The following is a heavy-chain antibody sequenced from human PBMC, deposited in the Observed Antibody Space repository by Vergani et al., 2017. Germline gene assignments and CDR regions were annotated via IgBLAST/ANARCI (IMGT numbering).Heavy chain of an antibody. D-gene: IGHD6-13*01. CDR2: IIPILGIA. V-gene: IGHV1-69*04. Sequence: QVQLVQSGAEVKKPGSSVKVSCKASGGTFSSYAISWVRQAPGQGLEWMGRIIPILGIANYAQKFQGRVTITADKSTSTAYMEMSSLRSETTAVYYCARHRYSSSPSDQWGQGTLVTVSS. CDR3: ARHRYSSSPSDQ. J-gene: IGHJ4*02. CDR1: GGTFSSYA.